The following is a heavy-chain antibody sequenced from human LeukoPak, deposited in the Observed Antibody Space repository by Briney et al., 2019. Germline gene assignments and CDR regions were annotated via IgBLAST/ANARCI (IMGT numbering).Heavy chain of an antibody. CDR3: ARGLLVDY. Sequence: GGSLRLSCAASGFDVSSSYMTWVCQAPGKGLEWVSVIYSDGRTYYADSMKGKFSISRDNSKNTLYLQMHSLRVEDTAVYYCARGLLVDYWGQGTLVTVSS. J-gene: IGHJ4*02. CDR2: IYSDGRT. V-gene: IGHV3-66*01. CDR1: GFDVSSSY.